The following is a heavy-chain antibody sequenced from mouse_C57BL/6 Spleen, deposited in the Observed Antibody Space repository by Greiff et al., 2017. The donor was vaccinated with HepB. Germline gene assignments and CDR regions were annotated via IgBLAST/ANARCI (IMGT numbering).Heavy chain of an antibody. CDR2: IDPENGDT. Sequence: LVESGAELVRPGASVKLSCTASGFNIKDDYMHWVKQRPEQGLEWIGWIDPENGDTEYASKFQGKATITADTSSNTAYLQLSSLTSEDTAVYYCTTPTGTYFDYWGQGTTLTVSS. D-gene: IGHD4-1*01. V-gene: IGHV14-4*01. J-gene: IGHJ2*01. CDR1: GFNIKDDY. CDR3: TTPTGTYFDY.